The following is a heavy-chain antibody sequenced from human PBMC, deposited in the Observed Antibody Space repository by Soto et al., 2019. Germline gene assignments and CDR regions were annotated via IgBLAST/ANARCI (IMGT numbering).Heavy chain of an antibody. CDR3: ARPLLWFGELYGMDV. D-gene: IGHD3-10*01. Sequence: GESLKISCKGSGYSFTSYWISWVRQMPGKGLEWMGRIDPSDSYTNYSPSFQGHVTIPADKSISTAYLQWSSLKTSDTAMYYCARPLLWFGELYGMDVWGQGTTVTVSS. CDR1: GYSFTSYW. V-gene: IGHV5-10-1*01. CDR2: IDPSDSYT. J-gene: IGHJ6*02.